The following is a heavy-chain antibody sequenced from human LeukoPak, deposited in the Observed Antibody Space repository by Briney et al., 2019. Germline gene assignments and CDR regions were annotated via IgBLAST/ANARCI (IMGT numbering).Heavy chain of an antibody. CDR2: IYPGDSDT. D-gene: IGHD5/OR15-5a*01. V-gene: IGHV5-51*01. CDR1: GYSFTSYW. Sequence: GESLKISCKGSGYSFTSYWIGWVRQMPGKGLEWMGIIYPGDSDTRYSPSFQGQVTISADKSISTAYLQWSSLKASDTAMYYCARHVSRQPLMYNWSDPWGQGTLVTVSS. CDR3: ARHVSRQPLMYNWSDP. J-gene: IGHJ5*02.